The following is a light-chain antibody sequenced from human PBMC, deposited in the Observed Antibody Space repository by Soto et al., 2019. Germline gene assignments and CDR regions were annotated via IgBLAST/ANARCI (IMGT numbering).Light chain of an antibody. V-gene: IGKV1-5*01. Sequence: DIHITQTHSTLSASVGARVTITCRASQSISRWLAWYQQKPGKAPKLLIYDASNLESGVPSRFSGSGSGTEFTLTIISLQPDDFATYCCQQYTGYWTFGQGSKV. CDR1: QSISRW. J-gene: IGKJ1*01. CDR2: DAS. CDR3: QQYTGYWT.